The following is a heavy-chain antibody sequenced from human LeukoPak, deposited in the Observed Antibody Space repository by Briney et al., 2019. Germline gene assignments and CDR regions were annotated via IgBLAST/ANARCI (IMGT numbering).Heavy chain of an antibody. J-gene: IGHJ4*02. CDR1: GFAVSSNF. CDR2: ISSGGNTI. Sequence: PGGSLRLSCAASGFAVSSNFMTWVRQAPGKGLEWISYISSGGNTIYYADSVKGRFTISRDNARNSVYLQMNSLRPEDTAVYYCARKVPGTTFFDYWGQGTLVTVSS. CDR3: ARKVPGTTFFDY. D-gene: IGHD1-1*01. V-gene: IGHV3-48*03.